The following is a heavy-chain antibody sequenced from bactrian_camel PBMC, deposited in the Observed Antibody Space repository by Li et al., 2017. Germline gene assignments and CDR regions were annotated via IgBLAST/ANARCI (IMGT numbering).Heavy chain of an antibody. CDR1: LASGYAYRDAD. Sequence: HVQLVESGGGSVQAGGSLRLSCEASLASGYAYRDADMAFFRQGEGKEREGVASIDVDGVATYADSAKGRFTISRDNTKNTLYLQMSSLTPDDTAMYYCAAGTRIIVGDYCDGITDWGQGTQVTVS. V-gene: IGHV3S53*01. CDR3: AAGTRIIVGDYCDGITD. J-gene: IGHJ4*01. D-gene: IGHD3*01. CDR2: IDVDGVA.